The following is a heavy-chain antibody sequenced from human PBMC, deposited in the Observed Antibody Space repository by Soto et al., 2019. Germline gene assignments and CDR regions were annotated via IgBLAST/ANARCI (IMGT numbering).Heavy chain of an antibody. V-gene: IGHV5-51*01. CDR3: AAGYSNGLDAFEL. CDR1: GYNFANYW. Sequence: GESLKISCKGSGYNFANYWIGWVRQVPGKGLEWMGMIFPGDSDTKNSPSLQGQITMSVDKSNSSAYLQWRSLKASDTAMYYCAAGYSNGLDAFELGGQGTLVTVSS. J-gene: IGHJ3*01. D-gene: IGHD3-22*01. CDR2: IFPGDSDT.